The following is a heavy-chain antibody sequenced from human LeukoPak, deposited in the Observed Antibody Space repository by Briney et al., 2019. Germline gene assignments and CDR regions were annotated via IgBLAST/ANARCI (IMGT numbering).Heavy chain of an antibody. D-gene: IGHD3-10*01. CDR2: ISGSGGST. CDR1: GFTFSSYA. CDR3: AKEHIYYYGSGSYSDY. J-gene: IGHJ4*02. Sequence: GSLRLSCAASGFTFSSYAMSWVRQAPGKGLEWVSAISGSGGSTYYADSVKGRFTISRDNSKNTLYLQMNSLRAEDTAVYYCAKEHIYYYGSGSYSDYWGQGTLVTVSS. V-gene: IGHV3-23*01.